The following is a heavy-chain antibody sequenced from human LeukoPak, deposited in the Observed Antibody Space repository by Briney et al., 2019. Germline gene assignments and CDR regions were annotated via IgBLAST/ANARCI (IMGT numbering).Heavy chain of an antibody. CDR2: VYPGDSDT. D-gene: IGHD4-23*01. Sequence: GESLQISCKGSGYTFTNYWIHWVRQMPGKGLEWMGNVYPGDSDTRYSPSFQGQVTISADKSITTTYLQWNSLKASDTAIYYCARQLDYGGFGAFGIWGQETMVTVSS. CDR3: ARQLDYGGFGAFGI. CDR1: GYTFTNYW. J-gene: IGHJ3*02. V-gene: IGHV5-51*01.